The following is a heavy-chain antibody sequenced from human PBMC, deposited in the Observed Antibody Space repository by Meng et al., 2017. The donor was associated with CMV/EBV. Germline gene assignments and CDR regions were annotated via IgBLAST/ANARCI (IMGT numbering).Heavy chain of an antibody. D-gene: IGHD3-10*01. V-gene: IGHV4-59*01. CDR2: VYYNVTT. CDR1: GGSINTYY. CDR3: ARDSTSRGFYYYGMNV. Sequence: SETLSLTCTVSGGSINTYYWNWIRQPPGKGLEWIGYVYYNVTTNYSTSLKSRVTISVDTSKNQFSLKLSSVTAADTAVYFCARDSTSRGFYYYGMNVWGQGTTVTVSS. J-gene: IGHJ6*02.